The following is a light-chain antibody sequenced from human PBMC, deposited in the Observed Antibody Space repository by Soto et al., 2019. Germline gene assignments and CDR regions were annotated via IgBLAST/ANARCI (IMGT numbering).Light chain of an antibody. CDR2: DAS. Sequence: IVLTQSPGTLSLSPGERATLSWRASQSVRGTSLAWYQQKPGQAPRLIIYDASSRATGIPDRFSGGGSGTDFTLTISRLEPEDFSVYYCQHYDSSPTITFGQGTRLEIK. CDR3: QHYDSSPTIT. J-gene: IGKJ5*01. V-gene: IGKV3-20*01. CDR1: QSVRGTS.